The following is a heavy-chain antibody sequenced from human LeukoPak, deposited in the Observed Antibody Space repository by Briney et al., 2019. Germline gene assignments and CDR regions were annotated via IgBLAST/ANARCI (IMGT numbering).Heavy chain of an antibody. CDR3: ARDPVYYGSATYFDY. CDR1: GYSISSGYY. Sequence: SETLSLTCTVSGYSISSGYYWGWIRQPPGKGLEWIGSIYHSGSTCYNPSLKSRVTISVDTSKNQFSLKLSSVTAADTAVYYCARDPVYYGSATYFDYWGQGTLVTVSS. J-gene: IGHJ4*02. D-gene: IGHD3-10*01. V-gene: IGHV4-38-2*02. CDR2: IYHSGST.